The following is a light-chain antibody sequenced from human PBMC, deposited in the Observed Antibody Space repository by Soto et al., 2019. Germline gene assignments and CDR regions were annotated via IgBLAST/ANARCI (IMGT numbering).Light chain of an antibody. J-gene: IGKJ5*01. V-gene: IGKV3-20*01. Sequence: EIVLTQSPGTLSLSPGERATLSCRASQSVSSSYLAWYQQKPGQAPRLLIFGASSRATGVPDRFSGSGSGTDFTVTVSREEPEDFAVYYCQQDGRSPQCTVGQGTRLEIK. CDR2: GAS. CDR1: QSVSSSY. CDR3: QQDGRSPQCT.